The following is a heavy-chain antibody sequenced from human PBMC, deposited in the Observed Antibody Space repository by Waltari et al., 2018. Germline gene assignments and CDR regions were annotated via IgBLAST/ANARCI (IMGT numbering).Heavy chain of an antibody. Sequence: EVQVVESGGGLGQPGRSLRLSCAASGFTFDDYAMHWVRQAPGKGLEWVSGISWNSGSIGYADSVKGRFTISRDNAKNSLYLQMNSLRAEDMALYYCAKGHISNDFWSGSLDFWGQGTLVTVSS. V-gene: IGHV3-9*03. CDR3: AKGHISNDFWSGSLDF. J-gene: IGHJ4*02. CDR1: GFTFDDYA. CDR2: ISWNSGSI. D-gene: IGHD3-3*01.